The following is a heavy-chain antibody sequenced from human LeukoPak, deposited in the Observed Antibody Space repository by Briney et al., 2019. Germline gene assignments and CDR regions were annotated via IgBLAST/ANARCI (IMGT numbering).Heavy chain of an antibody. CDR3: ARGGYCSGGSCYLTWFDP. V-gene: IGHV4-31*03. Sequence: SQTPSLTCTVSGGSISGGGYYWSWIRQHPGKGLEWIGYIYYSGSTYYNPSLKSRLTISVDTSKNQFSLKLSSVTAADTAVYYCARGGYCSGGSCYLTWFDPWGQGTLVTVSS. CDR2: IYYSGST. J-gene: IGHJ5*02. D-gene: IGHD2-15*01. CDR1: GGSISGGGYY.